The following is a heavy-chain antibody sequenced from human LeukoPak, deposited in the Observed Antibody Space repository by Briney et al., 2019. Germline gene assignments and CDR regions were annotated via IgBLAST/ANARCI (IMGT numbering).Heavy chain of an antibody. D-gene: IGHD1-1*01. CDR3: AKDASGARYYYYYGMDV. V-gene: IGHV3-23*01. Sequence: PGGSLRLSCAASGFTFSSYAMSWVRQAPGKGLEWVSAISGGGGSTYYADSVKGRFTISRDNSKNTLYLQMNSLRAEDTAVYYCAKDASGARYYYYYGMDVWGQGTTVTVSS. CDR1: GFTFSSYA. CDR2: ISGGGGST. J-gene: IGHJ6*02.